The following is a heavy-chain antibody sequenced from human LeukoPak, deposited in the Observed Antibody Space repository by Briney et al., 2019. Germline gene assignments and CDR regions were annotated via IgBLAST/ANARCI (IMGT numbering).Heavy chain of an antibody. J-gene: IGHJ2*01. Sequence: KAGGSLRLSCAASGFTFSSYAMSWVRQAPGKGLEWVSAITGSGGSTYYADSVEGRFTISRDNSKNTLYLQMNSLRAEDTAVYYCAKDTASSWWYFDLWGRGTLVTVSS. CDR2: ITGSGGST. CDR3: AKDTASSWWYFDL. CDR1: GFTFSSYA. V-gene: IGHV3-23*01. D-gene: IGHD5-18*01.